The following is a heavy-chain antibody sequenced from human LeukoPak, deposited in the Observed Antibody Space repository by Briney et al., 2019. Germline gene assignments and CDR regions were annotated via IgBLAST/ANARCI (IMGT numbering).Heavy chain of an antibody. J-gene: IGHJ5*02. V-gene: IGHV2-70*11. CDR2: IDWDDDK. CDR3: ARIYVDTAMGNNWFDP. Sequence: ESGPTLVNPTQTLTLTCTFSGFSLSTRGMCVSWIRQPPGKALEWLSRIDWDDDKYYSTSQKTRLTISKDTSKNQVVLTMTNMDPVDTATYYCARIYVDTAMGNNWFDPWGQGTLVTVSS. CDR1: GFSLSTRGMC. D-gene: IGHD5-18*01.